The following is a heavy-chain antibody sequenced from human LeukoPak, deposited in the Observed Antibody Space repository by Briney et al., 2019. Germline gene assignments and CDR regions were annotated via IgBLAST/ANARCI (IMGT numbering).Heavy chain of an antibody. Sequence: ASVTVSCKASGYTFTSYDINWVRQATGQGLEWMGWMNPNSGNTGYAQKFQGRVTMTRNTSISTAYMELSSLRSEDTAVYYCARVYCSGGSCYFDYWGQGTLVTVSS. J-gene: IGHJ4*02. CDR3: ARVYCSGGSCYFDY. V-gene: IGHV1-8*01. D-gene: IGHD2-15*01. CDR1: GYTFTSYD. CDR2: MNPNSGNT.